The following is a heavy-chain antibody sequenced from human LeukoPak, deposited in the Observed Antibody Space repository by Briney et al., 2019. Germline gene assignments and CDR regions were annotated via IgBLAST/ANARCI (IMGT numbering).Heavy chain of an antibody. CDR1: GYTFTSYD. J-gene: IGHJ5*02. Sequence: ASVKVSCKASGYTFTSYDINWVRQATGQGVEGMGWMNPNSGNTGHAQKFPARGTMSRTTSISTTYMELSRLRSEDTAVYYCARYCSGGICYSVAFDPWGQEPWSPSPQ. D-gene: IGHD2-15*01. V-gene: IGHV1-8*01. CDR2: MNPNSGNT. CDR3: ARYCSGGICYSVAFDP.